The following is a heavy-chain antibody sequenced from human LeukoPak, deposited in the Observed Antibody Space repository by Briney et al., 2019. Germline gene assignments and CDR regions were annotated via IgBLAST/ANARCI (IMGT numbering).Heavy chain of an antibody. Sequence: GGSLRLSCAASGFTVSSNYMSWVRQAPGKGLEWVSVIYSGGSTYYADSVKGRFTISRDNSKNTLYLQMNSLRAEDTAVYYCARERQLNYDILTGYYTHYYMDVWGKGTTVTISS. CDR3: ARERQLNYDILTGYYTHYYMDV. D-gene: IGHD3-9*01. J-gene: IGHJ6*03. CDR1: GFTVSSNY. CDR2: IYSGGST. V-gene: IGHV3-53*01.